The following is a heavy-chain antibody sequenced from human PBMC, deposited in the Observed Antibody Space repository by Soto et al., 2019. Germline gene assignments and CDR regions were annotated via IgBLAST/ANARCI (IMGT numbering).Heavy chain of an antibody. CDR3: VREIHSGFEWGSYWFHX. V-gene: IGHV3-74*03. D-gene: IGHD5-12*01. CDR1: GFTFRSCS. CDR2: INYDETTT. J-gene: IGHJ5*02. Sequence: GGSLRLSFVASGFTFRSCSMHWVRQAPGQGLVWVSGINYDETTTTYADSVKGRLTISRDNDKNPLFLQMNSLRAEDTAVYYRVREIHSGFEWGSYWFHXWGQAAPVPVSX.